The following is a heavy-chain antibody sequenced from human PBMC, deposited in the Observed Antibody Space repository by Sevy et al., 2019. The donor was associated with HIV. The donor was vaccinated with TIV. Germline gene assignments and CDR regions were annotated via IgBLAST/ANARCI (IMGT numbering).Heavy chain of an antibody. V-gene: IGHV3-53*01. Sequence: GGSLRLSCAASGFTVSSNYMSWVRQAPGKGLEWVSVIYSGGSTYYADSVKGRFTISRDNSKNTRYLQMNSLGAEDTAVYYCARAGGGGGYCSGGSCYGAYYYYYMDVWGKGTTVTVSS. D-gene: IGHD2-15*01. J-gene: IGHJ6*03. CDR2: IYSGGST. CDR1: GFTVSSNY. CDR3: ARAGGGGGYCSGGSCYGAYYYYYMDV.